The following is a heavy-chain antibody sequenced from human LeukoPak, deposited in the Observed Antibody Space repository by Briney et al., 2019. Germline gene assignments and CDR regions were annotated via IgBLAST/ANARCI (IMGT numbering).Heavy chain of an antibody. CDR2: INPNTGGT. CDR1: GYTFTGYF. J-gene: IGHJ6*03. V-gene: IGHV1-2*02. Sequence: ASVKVSCKASGYTFTGYFVHWVRQAPGQGLQWMGWINPNTGGTNYAQKFQGRVTMTRDTSISTAYMELSRLRSDDTAVYYCARDADSSGSTDHYYYMDVWGTGTTVTISS. D-gene: IGHD6-19*01. CDR3: ARDADSSGSTDHYYYMDV.